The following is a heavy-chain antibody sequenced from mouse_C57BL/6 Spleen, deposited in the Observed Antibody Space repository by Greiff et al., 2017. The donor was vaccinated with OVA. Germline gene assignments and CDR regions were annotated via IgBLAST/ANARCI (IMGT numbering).Heavy chain of an antibody. CDR3: ARAYGRSHWYFDV. J-gene: IGHJ1*03. Sequence: VQLQQSGPGLVKPSQSLSLTCSVTGYSITSGYYWNWIRQFPGNKLEWMGYISYDGSNNYNPSLKNRISITRDTSKNQCFLKLNSVTTEDTATDYCARAYGRSHWYFDVWGTGTTVTVSS. CDR2: ISYDGSN. CDR1: GYSITSGYY. D-gene: IGHD1-1*01. V-gene: IGHV3-6*01.